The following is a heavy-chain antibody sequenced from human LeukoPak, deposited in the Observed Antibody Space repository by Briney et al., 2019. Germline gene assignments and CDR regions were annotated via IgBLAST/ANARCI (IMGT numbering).Heavy chain of an antibody. Sequence: GGSLRLSCAASGFTFSSYGMHWVRQAPGKGLEWLAVISYDGSNKYYADSVKGRFTISRDNSKNTLYLQMNSLRAEDTAVYYCAKDDGSGSSHYYYGMDVWGKGTTVIASS. D-gene: IGHD3-10*01. CDR2: ISYDGSNK. CDR3: AKDDGSGSSHYYYGMDV. CDR1: GFTFSSYG. V-gene: IGHV3-30*18. J-gene: IGHJ6*04.